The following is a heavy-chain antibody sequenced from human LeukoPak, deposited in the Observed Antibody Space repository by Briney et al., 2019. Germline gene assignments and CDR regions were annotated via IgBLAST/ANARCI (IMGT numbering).Heavy chain of an antibody. CDR2: ISGSGGST. V-gene: IGHV3-23*01. CDR1: GFTFSSYA. D-gene: IGHD6-19*01. Sequence: GGSLRLSCAASGFTFSSYAMSWVRQAPGKGLEWVSAISGSGGSTYYADSVKGRFTISRDNSKNTLYLQMSSLRAEDTAVYYCAKTYSSGWYGYWGQGTLVTVSS. J-gene: IGHJ4*02. CDR3: AKTYSSGWYGY.